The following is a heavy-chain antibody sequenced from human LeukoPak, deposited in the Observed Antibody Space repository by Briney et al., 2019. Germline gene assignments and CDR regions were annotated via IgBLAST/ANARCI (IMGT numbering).Heavy chain of an antibody. Sequence: PGGSLRLFCAASGFTFSSYSMNWVRQAPGKGLEWVSYISSSSSTIYYADSVKGRFTISRDNAKNSLYLQMNSLRAEDTAVYYCARGRVGAMYYFDYWGQGTLVTVSS. CDR2: ISSSSSTI. CDR3: ARGRVGAMYYFDY. D-gene: IGHD1-26*01. V-gene: IGHV3-48*01. CDR1: GFTFSSYS. J-gene: IGHJ4*02.